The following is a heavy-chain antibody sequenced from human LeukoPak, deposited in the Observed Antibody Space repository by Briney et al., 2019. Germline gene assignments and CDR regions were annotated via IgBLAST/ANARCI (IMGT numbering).Heavy chain of an antibody. CDR1: GYTLTELS. Sequence: ASVKVSCKVSGYTLTELSMHWVRQAPGKGLEWMGGFDPEDGETIHAQKFQGRVTMTEDTSTDTAYMELSSLRSEDTAVYYCATATMIVVVLSHAFDIWGQGTMVTVSS. J-gene: IGHJ3*02. D-gene: IGHD3-22*01. CDR2: FDPEDGET. CDR3: ATATMIVVVLSHAFDI. V-gene: IGHV1-24*01.